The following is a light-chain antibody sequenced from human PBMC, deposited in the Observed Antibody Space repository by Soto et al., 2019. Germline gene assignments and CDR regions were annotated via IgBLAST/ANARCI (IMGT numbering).Light chain of an antibody. V-gene: IGKV3-15*01. CDR1: QNIRSD. Sequence: EVVMTQSPATLSVSPGERVTLSCRASQNIRSDLAWYQQKPGQAPRLLIYGASTRATGIPARFSGSGSGTEFTLTISSLQSEDFAVYYCQQYNNWPRTFGQGTKVDNK. J-gene: IGKJ1*01. CDR3: QQYNNWPRT. CDR2: GAS.